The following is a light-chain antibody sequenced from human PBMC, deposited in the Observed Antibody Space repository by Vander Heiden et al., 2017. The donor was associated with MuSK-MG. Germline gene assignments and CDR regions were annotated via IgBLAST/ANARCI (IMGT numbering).Light chain of an antibody. CDR2: SSN. J-gene: IGLJ2*01. V-gene: IGLV1-44*01. CDR1: RFNIGSNS. CDR3: AAWDDSLNALI. Sequence: QSVLTQPPSTSATPGQRVLISCSRSRFNIGSNSVHWYQQFPGTAPKLLIYSSNQRPSGVPDRFSGSKSGTSASLAISGLQSDDEAEYFCAAWDDSLNALIFGGGTSLTAL.